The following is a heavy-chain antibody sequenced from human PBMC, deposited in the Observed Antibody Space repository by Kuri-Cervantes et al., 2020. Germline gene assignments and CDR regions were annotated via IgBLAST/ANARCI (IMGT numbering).Heavy chain of an antibody. J-gene: IGHJ4*02. V-gene: IGHV3-21*01. Sequence: GGSLRLSCAASGFTFSSNWMTWVRQVPGKGLEWASSISSSSSYIYYADSVKGRFTISRDNAKNSLYLQMNSLRAEDTAVYYCARDANVRYFDWSHFDYWGQGTLVTVSS. D-gene: IGHD3-9*01. CDR1: GFTFSSNW. CDR2: ISSSSSYI. CDR3: ARDANVRYFDWSHFDY.